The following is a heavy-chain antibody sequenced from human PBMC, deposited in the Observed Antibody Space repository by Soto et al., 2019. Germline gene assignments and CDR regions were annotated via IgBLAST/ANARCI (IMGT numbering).Heavy chain of an antibody. Sequence: GGSLRLSCAASGFTFISYAMSWVRQAPGKGLEWVSAISGSGGSTYYADSVKGRFTISRDNSKDTLYLQMNSLRAEDTAVYYCAKDITGGSSGRDYWGQGTLVTVSS. J-gene: IGHJ4*02. CDR1: GFTFISYA. V-gene: IGHV3-23*01. D-gene: IGHD1-26*01. CDR2: ISGSGGST. CDR3: AKDITGGSSGRDY.